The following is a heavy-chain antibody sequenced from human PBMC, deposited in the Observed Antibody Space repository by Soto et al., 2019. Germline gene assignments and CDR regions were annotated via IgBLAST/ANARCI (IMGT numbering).Heavy chain of an antibody. D-gene: IGHD3-22*01. Sequence: GGSLRLSCGASGFTFSHYGMHWVRQAPGKGLEWVAVIWYDGSNKYYADSVKGRFSISRDNSKNMLYLDMNSLRAEDTAVYYCARDYDSSGYPRYYFDYWGQGTLVTVSS. J-gene: IGHJ4*02. CDR2: IWYDGSNK. CDR1: GFTFSHYG. CDR3: ARDYDSSGYPRYYFDY. V-gene: IGHV3-33*01.